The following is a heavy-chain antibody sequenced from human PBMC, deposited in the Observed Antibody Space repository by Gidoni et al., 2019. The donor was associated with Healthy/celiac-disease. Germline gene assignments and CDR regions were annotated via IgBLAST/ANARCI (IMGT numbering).Heavy chain of an antibody. V-gene: IGHV3-49*03. CDR2: IRRKAYGGTT. Sequence: EVQLVESGGGLVQPGRSLRLSCTASGFTFGDYAMSWFRQAPGKGREWVGFIRRKAYGGTTEYAASVKGRFTISRDDSKSIAYLQMNSLKTEDTAVYYCTRARGGAGELTAGWFDPWGQGTLVTVSS. CDR1: GFTFGDYA. CDR3: TRARGGAGELTAGWFDP. J-gene: IGHJ5*02. D-gene: IGHD3-10*01.